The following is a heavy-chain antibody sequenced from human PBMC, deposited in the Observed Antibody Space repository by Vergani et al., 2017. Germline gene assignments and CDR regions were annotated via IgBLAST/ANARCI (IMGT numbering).Heavy chain of an antibody. CDR3: ARSIVIRNPPDFFYN. CDR2: IYYSGST. CDR1: GGSISSSNYY. D-gene: IGHD1-14*01. J-gene: IGHJ4*02. Sequence: QLQLQESGPGLVKPSETLSLTCTVSGGSISSSNYYWGWIRQPPGKGLEWIGTIYYSGSTYYNPSLKSRVTISVDTSKNQFSLKLSSVTAADTAVYYCARSIVIRNPPDFFYNWGQGTLVTVSS. V-gene: IGHV4-39*01.